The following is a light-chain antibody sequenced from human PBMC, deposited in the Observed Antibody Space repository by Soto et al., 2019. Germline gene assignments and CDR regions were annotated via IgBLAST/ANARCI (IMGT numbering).Light chain of an antibody. CDR3: SSYAGSNNLYV. Sequence: QSVLTQPPSASGSPGQSVTISCTGTRRDVGGYNYVSWYQHHPGKAPKLMIYEVSKRPSGVPDRFSGSKSGNTASLTVSGLQAEDEADYYCSSYAGSNNLYVFGTGTKVTVL. CDR1: RRDVGGYNY. CDR2: EVS. J-gene: IGLJ1*01. V-gene: IGLV2-8*01.